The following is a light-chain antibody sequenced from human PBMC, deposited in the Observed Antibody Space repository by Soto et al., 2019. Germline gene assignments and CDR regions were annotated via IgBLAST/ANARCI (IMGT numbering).Light chain of an antibody. J-gene: IGKJ1*01. Sequence: DIQMTQSPSSVSASVGDRVTITCQASQDISTSLNWYQQKAGEAPKLLIYGASTLQSGVPLRFSGSGSGTDFTLTISSLQREDFATYYCQESYTFLWGTCGQGTKVDIK. CDR2: GAS. V-gene: IGKV1-39*01. CDR3: QESYTFLWGT. CDR1: QDISTS.